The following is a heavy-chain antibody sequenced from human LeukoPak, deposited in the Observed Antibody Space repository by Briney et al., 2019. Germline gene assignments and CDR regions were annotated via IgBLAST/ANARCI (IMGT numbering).Heavy chain of an antibody. D-gene: IGHD3-22*01. CDR2: IRYDGSNK. CDR3: AKEFDSSGGSFDY. V-gene: IGHV3-30*02. CDR1: GFTFSSYG. J-gene: IGHJ4*02. Sequence: GGSLRLSCAASGFTFSSYGMHWVRQAPGKGLEWVAFIRYDGSNKYYADSVKGRFTISRDNSKNTLYLQMNSLRAEDTAVYYCAKEFDSSGGSFDYWGQGTLVTVSS.